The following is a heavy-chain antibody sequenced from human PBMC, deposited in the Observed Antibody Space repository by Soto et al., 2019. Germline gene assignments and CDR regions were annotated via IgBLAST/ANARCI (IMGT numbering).Heavy chain of an antibody. CDR1: GFTFSSYG. Sequence: GGSLRLSCAASGFTFSSYGMHWVRQAPGKGLEWVAVIWYDGSNKYYADSVKGRFTISRDNSKNTLYLQMNSLRAEDTAVYYWARNKAAAGILLAFDIWGKGKMVTVSS. J-gene: IGHJ3*02. D-gene: IGHD6-13*01. CDR2: IWYDGSNK. V-gene: IGHV3-33*01. CDR3: ARNKAAAGILLAFDI.